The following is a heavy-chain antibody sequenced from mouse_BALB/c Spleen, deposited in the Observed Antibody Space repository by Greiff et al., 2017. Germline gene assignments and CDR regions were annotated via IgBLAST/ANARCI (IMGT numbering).Heavy chain of an antibody. CDR1: GFSLTGYG. CDR3: DRSSPSYPLYAMDY. Sequence: VNLVESGPGLVAPSQSLSITCTVSGFSLTGYGVNWVRQPPGKGLEWLGMIWGDGSTDYNSALKSRLSISKDNSKSQVFLKMNSLQTDDTARYYCDRSSPSYPLYAMDYWGQGTSVTVSS. V-gene: IGHV2-6-7*01. J-gene: IGHJ4*01. CDR2: IWGDGST.